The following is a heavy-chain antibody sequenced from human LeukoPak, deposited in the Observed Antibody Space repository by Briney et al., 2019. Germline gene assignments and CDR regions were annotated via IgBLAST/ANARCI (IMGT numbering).Heavy chain of an antibody. J-gene: IGHJ4*02. CDR3: ARVGYCSGGSCSGKEYYFDY. V-gene: IGHV4-39*01. CDR1: GGSISSSSYY. CDR2: IYYSGST. D-gene: IGHD2-15*01. Sequence: SSETLSLTCTVSGGSISSSSYYWGWIRQPPGKGLEWIGSIYYSGSTYYNPSLKSRVTISVDTSKNQFSLKLSSVTAADTAVYYCARVGYCSGGSCSGKEYYFDYWGQGTLVTVSS.